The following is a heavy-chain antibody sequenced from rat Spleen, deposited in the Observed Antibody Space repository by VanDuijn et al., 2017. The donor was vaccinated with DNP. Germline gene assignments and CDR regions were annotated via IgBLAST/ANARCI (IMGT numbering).Heavy chain of an antibody. V-gene: IGHV5-31*01. J-gene: IGHJ2*01. D-gene: IGHD1-4*01. CDR2: IPSSGDTT. Sequence: EVQLVVSGGGLVQPGRSLKLSCVASRFTFNNFWMTWFRQVPRKGLEWVASIPSSGDTTYYPDSVKGRFTISRDNAKNTLYLQMNSLRSEDMATYYCSRHVLPLRVWDYWGQGVMVTVSS. CDR3: SRHVLPLRVWDY. CDR1: RFTFNNFW.